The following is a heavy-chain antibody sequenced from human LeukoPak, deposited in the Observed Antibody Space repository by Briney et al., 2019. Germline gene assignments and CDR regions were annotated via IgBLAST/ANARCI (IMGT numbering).Heavy chain of an antibody. J-gene: IGHJ4*02. V-gene: IGHV3-53*01. D-gene: IGHD2-15*01. CDR3: ARADLGYCSGGSCYSVDY. Sequence: GGPLRLSCAASGFTFSGYSMNWVRQAPGKGLEWVSVIYSGGTTYYADSVKGRFTISRDNSKNTLYLQMNSLRAEDTAMYYCARADLGYCSGGSCYSVDYWGQGTLVTVSS. CDR2: IYSGGTT. CDR1: GFTFSGYS.